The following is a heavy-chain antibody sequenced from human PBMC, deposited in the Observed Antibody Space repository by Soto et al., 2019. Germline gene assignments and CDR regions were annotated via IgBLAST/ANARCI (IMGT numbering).Heavy chain of an antibody. D-gene: IGHD5-12*01. V-gene: IGHV4-59*01. CDR1: DGSISPYH. CDR2: ISYSGST. J-gene: IGHJ4*02. CDR3: ARGRRYSAYDFEY. Sequence: QVQLQESGPGLVKPSETLSLTCTVSDGSISPYHWSWIRQPPGKGLEWIGYISYSGSTNFNPSLKGRVPLSMDSSKNQFSLRLSSVTAADTAVYFCARGRRYSAYDFEYWGRGALVTVSS.